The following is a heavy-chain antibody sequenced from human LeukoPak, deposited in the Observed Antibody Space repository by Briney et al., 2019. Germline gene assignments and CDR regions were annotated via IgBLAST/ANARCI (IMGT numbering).Heavy chain of an antibody. CDR3: AKDFYPSIAAAGTRGGRSNY. CDR1: GFTFSSYS. Sequence: GGSLRLSCAASGFTFSSYSMNWVRQAPGKGLEWVSAISGSGGSTYYADSVKGRFTISRDNSKNTLYLQMNSLRAEDTAVYYCAKDFYPSIAAAGTRGGRSNYWGQGTLVTVSS. D-gene: IGHD6-13*01. V-gene: IGHV3-23*01. CDR2: ISGSGGST. J-gene: IGHJ4*02.